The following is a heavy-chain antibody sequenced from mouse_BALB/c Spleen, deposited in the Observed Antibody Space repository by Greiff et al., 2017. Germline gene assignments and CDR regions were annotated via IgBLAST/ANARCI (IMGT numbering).Heavy chain of an antibody. J-gene: IGHJ2*01. CDR3: AREGTTATFFDY. D-gene: IGHD1-2*01. CDR2: ISSGGST. Sequence: DVQLVESGGGLVKPGGSLKLSCAASGFTFSSYAMSWVRQTPEKRLEWVASISSGGSTYYPDSVKGRFTISRDNARNILYLQMSSLRSEDTAMYYCAREGTTATFFDYWGQGTTLTVSS. CDR1: GFTFSSYA. V-gene: IGHV5-6-5*01.